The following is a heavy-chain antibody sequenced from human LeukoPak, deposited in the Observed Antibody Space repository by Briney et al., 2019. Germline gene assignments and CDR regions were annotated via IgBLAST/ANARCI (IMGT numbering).Heavy chain of an antibody. V-gene: IGHV4-61*02. CDR2: IYTSGST. CDR1: GGSISSGSYY. CDR3: AGDQYSSGWYGYNWFDP. Sequence: SETLSLTCTVSGGSISSGSYYWSWIRQPAGKGLEWIGRIYTSGSTNYNPSLKSRVTISVDTSKNQFSLKLSSVTAADTAVYYCAGDQYSSGWYGYNWFDPWGQGTLVTVSS. D-gene: IGHD6-19*01. J-gene: IGHJ5*02.